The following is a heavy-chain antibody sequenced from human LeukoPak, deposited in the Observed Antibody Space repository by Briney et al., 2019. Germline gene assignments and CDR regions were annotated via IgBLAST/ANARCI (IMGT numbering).Heavy chain of an antibody. Sequence: GGSLRLSCAASGFTVSSNYMSWVRQAPGKGLEWVSVIYSGGSTYYADSVKGRFTISRDNSKNTLYLQMNSLRAEDTAVYYCARGLLSDYYDSSDNWGQGNLVTVSS. D-gene: IGHD3-22*01. J-gene: IGHJ4*02. CDR3: ARGLLSDYYDSSDN. CDR1: GFTVSSNY. V-gene: IGHV3-53*01. CDR2: IYSGGST.